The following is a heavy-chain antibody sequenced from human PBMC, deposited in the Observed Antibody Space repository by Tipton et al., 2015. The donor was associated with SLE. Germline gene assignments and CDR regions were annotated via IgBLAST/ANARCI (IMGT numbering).Heavy chain of an antibody. CDR3: ARDHSSSWYGY. CDR2: IYHSGST. V-gene: IGHV4-38-2*02. CDR1: GYSISSGYY. D-gene: IGHD6-13*01. J-gene: IGHJ4*02. Sequence: TLSLTCAVSGYSISSGYYWGWIRQPPGKGLEWIGSIYHSGSTNYNPSLKSRVTISVDTSKNQFSLKLSSVTAADTAVYYCARDHSSSWYGYWGQGTLVTVSS.